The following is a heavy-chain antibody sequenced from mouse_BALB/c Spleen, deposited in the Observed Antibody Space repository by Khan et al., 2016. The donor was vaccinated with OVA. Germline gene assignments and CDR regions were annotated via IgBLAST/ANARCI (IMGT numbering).Heavy chain of an antibody. CDR1: GYTFTNYG. CDR3: ARPPYFSDTRDY. CDR2: INTYTGEP. D-gene: IGHD2-10*01. J-gene: IGHJ4*01. V-gene: IGHV9-3-1*01. Sequence: QIQLVQSGPELKKPGETVKISCKASGYTFTNYGMNWVKQSPGKGLKWMGWINTYTGEPTYADDFKGRFAFSLETSATTAYLQINNLKNEDTATYFCARPPYFSDTRDYWGQGTSVTVSS.